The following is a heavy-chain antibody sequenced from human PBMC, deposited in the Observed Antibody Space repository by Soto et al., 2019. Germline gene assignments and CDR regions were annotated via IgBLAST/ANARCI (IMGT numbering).Heavy chain of an antibody. CDR2: LSSDGFGA. D-gene: IGHD3-16*01. CDR1: GFSLSPYW. J-gene: IGHJ4*02. CDR3: VRDLGGPDY. V-gene: IGHV3-74*03. Sequence: EVHLEESGGGLVQPGGSLRLSCAASGFSLSPYWMHWVRQVPGRGLEWVARLSSDGFGAAYADSVKGRFFISRDIARNTLALQMNSLRADDTAVYYCVRDLGGPDYWCRGTSVTVSS.